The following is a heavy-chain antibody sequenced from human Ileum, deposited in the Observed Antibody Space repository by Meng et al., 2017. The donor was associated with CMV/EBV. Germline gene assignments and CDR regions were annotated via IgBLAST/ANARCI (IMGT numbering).Heavy chain of an antibody. CDR1: GDPFTNSG. CDR2: INTYNDNS. CDR3: ARVQLSGVFDY. V-gene: IGHV1-18*01. Sequence: QVQLVQSESEVKKPGARVKVSFKTSGDPFTNSGITWVRQAPGQGLEWMGWINTYNDNSNSAQKFQDRFTMTKDTSTRTAHMELRSLTSDDTAVYYCARVQLSGVFDYWGQGTLVTVSS. J-gene: IGHJ4*02. D-gene: IGHD1-26*01.